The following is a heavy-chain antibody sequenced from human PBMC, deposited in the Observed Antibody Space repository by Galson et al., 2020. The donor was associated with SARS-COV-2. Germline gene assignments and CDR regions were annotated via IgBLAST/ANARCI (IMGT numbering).Heavy chain of an antibody. Sequence: GGSLRLSCAASGFTFSSYAMHWVRQAPGKGLEWVAVISYDGSNKYYADSVKGRFTISRDNSKNTLYLQMNSLRAEDTAVYYCARAPSRGVPWYFDYWGQGTLVTVSS. J-gene: IGHJ4*02. CDR1: GFTFSSYA. CDR3: ARAPSRGVPWYFDY. D-gene: IGHD2-2*01. CDR2: ISYDGSNK. V-gene: IGHV3-30*04.